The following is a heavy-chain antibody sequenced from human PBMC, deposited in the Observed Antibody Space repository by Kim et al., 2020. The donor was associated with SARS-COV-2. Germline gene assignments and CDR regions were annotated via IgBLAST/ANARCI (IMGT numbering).Heavy chain of an antibody. Sequence: SETLSLTCAVYGGSFSGYYWSWIRQPPGKGLEWIGEINHSGSTNYNPSLKSRVTISVDTSKNQFSLKLSSVTAADTAVYYCARGTITMIVVVIIPYDYYYMDVWGKGTTVTVSS. CDR3: ARGTITMIVVVIIPYDYYYMDV. D-gene: IGHD3-22*01. V-gene: IGHV4-34*01. CDR1: GGSFSGYY. J-gene: IGHJ6*03. CDR2: INHSGST.